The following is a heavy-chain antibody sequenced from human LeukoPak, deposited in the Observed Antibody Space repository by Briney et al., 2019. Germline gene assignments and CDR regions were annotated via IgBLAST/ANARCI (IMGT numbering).Heavy chain of an antibody. CDR2: IYYSGST. Sequence: SETLSLTCTVSGGSVSSSNYYWGWIRQPPGKGLEWIGSIYYSGSTYYNPSLKSRVTISVDTSKNQFSLKLSSVTAADTAVYYCAGTYCSSTSCYERRTDWFDPWGQGTLVTVS. CDR1: GGSVSSSNYY. CDR3: AGTYCSSTSCYERRTDWFDP. J-gene: IGHJ5*02. V-gene: IGHV4-39*01. D-gene: IGHD2-2*01.